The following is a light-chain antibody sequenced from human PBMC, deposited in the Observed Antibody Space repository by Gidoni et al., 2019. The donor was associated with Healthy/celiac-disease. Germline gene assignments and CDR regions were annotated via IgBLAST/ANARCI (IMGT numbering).Light chain of an antibody. V-gene: IGKV1-33*01. Sequence: DIQMTHSQSSLSASVGDRVTITCQASQDISNYLNWYQQKPGKAPKLLIYDASNLETGVPSRFSGSGSGTDFTFTISSLQPEDIATYYCQQYDNLLITFGPGTKVDIK. CDR3: QQYDNLLIT. CDR1: QDISNY. CDR2: DAS. J-gene: IGKJ3*01.